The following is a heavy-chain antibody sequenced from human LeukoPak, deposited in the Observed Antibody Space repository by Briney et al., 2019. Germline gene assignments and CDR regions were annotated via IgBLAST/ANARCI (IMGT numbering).Heavy chain of an antibody. CDR3: AKDLRRTSYHHDFDY. J-gene: IGHJ4*02. V-gene: IGHV3-23*01. CDR2: IGGSGGST. D-gene: IGHD2-2*01. Sequence: GGSLRLSCAASGFTFSSYAMSWVRQAPGKGLEWVSAIGGSGGSTYYADSVKGRFTISRDNSKNTLYLQMNSLRAEDTAVYYCAKDLRRTSYHHDFDYWGQGTLVTVSS. CDR1: GFTFSSYA.